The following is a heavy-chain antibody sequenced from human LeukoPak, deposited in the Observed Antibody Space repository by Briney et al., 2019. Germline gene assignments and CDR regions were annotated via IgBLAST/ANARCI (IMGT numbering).Heavy chain of an antibody. Sequence: SETLSLTCTVSGDSISSYYWSWIRQPPGKGLEWIGYIYYSGSTNYNPSLKSRVTISVDTSKNQFSLKLSSVTAADTAVYYCARDISVSNPQYYFDYWGQGTLVTVSS. CDR1: GDSISSYY. D-gene: IGHD3-3*02. CDR2: IYYSGST. CDR3: ARDISVSNPQYYFDY. J-gene: IGHJ4*02. V-gene: IGHV4-59*01.